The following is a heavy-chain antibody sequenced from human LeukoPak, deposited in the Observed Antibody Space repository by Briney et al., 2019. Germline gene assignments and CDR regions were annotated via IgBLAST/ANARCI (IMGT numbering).Heavy chain of an antibody. CDR1: GYTFTGYY. CDR3: ARFAVHRRITVAGQFGLDY. V-gene: IGHV1-46*01. D-gene: IGHD6-19*01. Sequence: ASVKVSCKASGYTFTGYYIHWVRQAPGQGLEWMGIINPSGGSTSFAQKFQGRVTMTRDTSTSTVYMELSSLRSEDTAVYYCARFAVHRRITVAGQFGLDYWGQGTLVSVSS. CDR2: INPSGGST. J-gene: IGHJ4*02.